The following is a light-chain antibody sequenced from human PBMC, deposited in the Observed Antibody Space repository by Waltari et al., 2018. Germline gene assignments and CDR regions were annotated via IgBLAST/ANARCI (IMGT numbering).Light chain of an antibody. CDR1: QDTKIF. V-gene: IGKV1-33*01. Sequence: DIQMTQSPASLSASVGDSVTITCQASQDTKIFLNWYQQKSGKAPKLLIYDASNLQPGVPSRFSGSGSGTDFAFTISSLQPEDVATYYCQQYDDLPLTFGGGTKVEIQ. J-gene: IGKJ4*01. CDR3: QQYDDLPLT. CDR2: DAS.